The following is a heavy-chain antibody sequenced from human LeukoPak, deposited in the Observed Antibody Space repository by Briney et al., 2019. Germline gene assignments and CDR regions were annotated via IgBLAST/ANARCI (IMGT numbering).Heavy chain of an antibody. CDR2: IHSDGSTT. D-gene: IGHD3-22*01. V-gene: IGHV3-74*01. CDR1: GFTFSTFW. CDR3: ARDRDSRGYSHFDY. Sequence: GGSLRLSCATSGFTFSTFWMHWVRQVPGKGLVWVSRIHSDGSTTNYADLAKGRFTISRDSAKNTLYLQMNSLRAEDTAVYYCARDRDSRGYSHFDYWGQGTLVTVSS. J-gene: IGHJ4*02.